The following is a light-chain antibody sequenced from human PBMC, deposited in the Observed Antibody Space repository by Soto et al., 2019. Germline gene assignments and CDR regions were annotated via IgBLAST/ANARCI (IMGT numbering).Light chain of an antibody. V-gene: IGLV1-44*01. CDR3: AAWDDSLNAWV. Sequence: QSVLTQPPSASGTPGQRVTISCSTTNCNVGSNPVNWYQQLPGMAPNLTIYDNVEQPSGVAHRFSGSRTGTAASLAISGLQSEEEADYYCAAWDDSLNAWVIGGGTKLTVL. CDR2: DNV. J-gene: IGLJ3*02. CDR1: NCNVGSNP.